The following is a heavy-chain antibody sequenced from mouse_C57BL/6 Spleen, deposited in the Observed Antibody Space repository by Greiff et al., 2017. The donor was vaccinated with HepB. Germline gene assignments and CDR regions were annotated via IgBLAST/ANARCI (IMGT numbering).Heavy chain of an antibody. CDR3: VRHDDYFDY. CDR2: IRSKSNNYAT. Sequence: EVQGVESGGGLVQPKGSLKLSCAASGFSFNTYAMNWVRQAPGKGLEWVARIRSKSNNYATYYADSVKDRFTISRDDSESMLYLQMNNLKTEDTAMYYCVRHDDYFDYWGQGTTLTVSS. CDR1: GFSFNTYA. J-gene: IGHJ2*01. V-gene: IGHV10-1*01.